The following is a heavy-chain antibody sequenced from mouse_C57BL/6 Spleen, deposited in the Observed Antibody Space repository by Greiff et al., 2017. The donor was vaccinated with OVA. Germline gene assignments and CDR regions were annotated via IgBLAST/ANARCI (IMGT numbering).Heavy chain of an antibody. CDR3: AIGDGYFDV. CDR2: ISYDGSN. J-gene: IGHJ1*03. CDR1: GYSITSGYY. Sequence: EVQLQESGPGLVKPSQSLSLTCSVTGYSITSGYYWNWIRQSPGNKLEWMGYISYDGSNNYNPSLKNRISITRDTTKNQFFLKLNSVTTEDTTTYYCAIGDGYFDVWGTGTTVTVSS. V-gene: IGHV3-6*01.